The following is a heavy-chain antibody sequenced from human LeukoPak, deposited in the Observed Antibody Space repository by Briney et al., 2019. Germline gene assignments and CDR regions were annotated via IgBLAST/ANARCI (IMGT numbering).Heavy chain of an antibody. CDR2: ISGSGGST. V-gene: IGHV3-23*01. CDR1: GFTISSYG. D-gene: IGHD1-26*01. CDR3: AKDRWKWELNFDY. J-gene: IGHJ4*02. Sequence: PGGSLRLSCAASGFTISSYGMSWVRQAPGKGLEWVSAISGSGGSTYYADSVKGRFTISRDNSKNTLYLQMNSLRAEDTAVYYCAKDRWKWELNFDYWGQGTLVTVSS.